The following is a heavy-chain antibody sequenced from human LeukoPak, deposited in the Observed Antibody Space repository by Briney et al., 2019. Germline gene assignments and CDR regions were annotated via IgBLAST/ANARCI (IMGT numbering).Heavy chain of an antibody. Sequence: SETLSLTCTVSGYSISSGYYWGWIRQPPGKGLEWIGSIYHSGSTYYNPSLKSRVTISVDMSKNQFSLNLSSVTAADTAVYYCARGGRLLWFDVGYWGQGTLVTVSS. CDR1: GYSISSGYY. J-gene: IGHJ4*02. CDR3: ARGGRLLWFDVGY. CDR2: IYHSGST. D-gene: IGHD3-10*01. V-gene: IGHV4-38-2*02.